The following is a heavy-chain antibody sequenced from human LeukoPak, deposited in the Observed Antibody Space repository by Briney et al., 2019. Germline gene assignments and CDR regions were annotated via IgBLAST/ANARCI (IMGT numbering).Heavy chain of an antibody. CDR3: AKDIGRGYYDFWSGEYYYGMDV. CDR1: GFTFDDYA. V-gene: IGHV3-9*01. Sequence: PGRSLRLSYAASGFTFDDYAMHWVRQAPGKGLEWVSGISWNSGSIGYADSVKGRFTISRDNAKNSLYLQMNSLRAEDTALYYCAKDIGRGYYDFWSGEYYYGMDVWGQGTTVTVSS. J-gene: IGHJ6*02. CDR2: ISWNSGSI. D-gene: IGHD3-3*01.